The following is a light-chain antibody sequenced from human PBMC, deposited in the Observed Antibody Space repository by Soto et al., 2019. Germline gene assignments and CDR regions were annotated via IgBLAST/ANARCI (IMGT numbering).Light chain of an antibody. J-gene: IGLJ2*01. CDR3: CFYAGSRAYVV. CDR1: RSDVGSYNL. CDR2: EGS. V-gene: IGLV2-23*01. Sequence: QSALTQPASVSGSPGQSITISCTGTRSDVGSYNLVSWYQQHPGKAPKLMIYEGSKRTLGVSNRFSGSKSGNTASLTISGLPAEDEADYYCCFYAGSRAYVVFGGGTKVTVL.